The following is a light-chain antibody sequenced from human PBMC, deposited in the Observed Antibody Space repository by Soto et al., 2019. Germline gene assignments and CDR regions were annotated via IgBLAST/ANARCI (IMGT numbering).Light chain of an antibody. J-gene: IGKJ5*01. CDR3: QQYNKWPLIT. CDR2: DAS. CDR1: QSVSSN. V-gene: IGKV3-15*01. Sequence: EIVITQSPATLSVSPVERATLSCRASQSVSSNLAWYQQKPGQTPRLLIFDASTRATGIPARFSGSGSGTEFALTISSLQSEDFAVYYCQQYNKWPLITFGQGTRLEIK.